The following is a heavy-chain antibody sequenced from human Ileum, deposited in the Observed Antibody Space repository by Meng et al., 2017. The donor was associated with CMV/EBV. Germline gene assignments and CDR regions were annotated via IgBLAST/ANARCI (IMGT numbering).Heavy chain of an antibody. J-gene: IGHJ4*03. CDR1: GFTFSSYS. CDR2: ISSSSSYI. Sequence: GGSLRLSCAASGFTFSSYSMNWVRQAPGKGLEWVSSISSSSSYIYYADSVKGRFTISRDNAKNSLYLQMNSLRAEDTAVYYCARVPAAHGGGDYWGQGTTVTVSS. V-gene: IGHV3-21*01. CDR3: ARVPAAHGGGDY. D-gene: IGHD2-2*01.